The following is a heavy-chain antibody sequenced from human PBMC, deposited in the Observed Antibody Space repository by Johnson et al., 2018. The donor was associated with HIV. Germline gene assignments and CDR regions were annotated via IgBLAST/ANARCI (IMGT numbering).Heavy chain of an antibody. CDR3: ARSGAASIAARGDAFDI. Sequence: VQLVESGGGVVGPGGSLRLSSTVPGFTFDDNDMSRVRQAPGKGLECVSGFNWNGGGTGHADPGVGRLTISRDNANNSLYLQTKSLRAEGSAVYYCARSGAASIAARGDAFDIWGQGTMVTVSS. CDR1: GFTFDDND. J-gene: IGHJ3*02. V-gene: IGHV3-20*03. CDR2: FNWNGGGT. D-gene: IGHD6-6*01.